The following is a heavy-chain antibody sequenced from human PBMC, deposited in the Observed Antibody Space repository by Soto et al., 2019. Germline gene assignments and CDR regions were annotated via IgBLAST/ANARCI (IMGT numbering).Heavy chain of an antibody. CDR3: ARDCSGGSCYPGMDV. CDR1: GFNFNSYT. J-gene: IGHJ6*02. CDR2: ISSSGYI. D-gene: IGHD2-15*01. V-gene: IGHV3-21*01. Sequence: KPGGSLRLSCAASGFNFNSYTINWVRQAPGKRLEWPSSISSSGYIFSTDSVRGRFTISRDNAKNSVYLQINSLRAEDTAVYFCARDCSGGSCYPGMDVWGQGTTVTVSS.